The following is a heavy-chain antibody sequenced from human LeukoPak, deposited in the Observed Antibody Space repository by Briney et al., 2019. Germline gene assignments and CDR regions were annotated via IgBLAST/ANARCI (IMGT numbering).Heavy chain of an antibody. CDR1: EFTFSSYW. CDR2: IKEDGSEK. J-gene: IGHJ6*03. Sequence: GGSLRLSCAASEFTFSSYWMSWVRQAPGRGLEWVANIKEDGSEKYYVDSVKGRFTISRDNAKNSLYLQMNSLRAEDTAVYYCARDHRGYSYGSEQYHYYYMDVWGKGTTVTVSS. CDR3: ARDHRGYSYGSEQYHYYYMDV. D-gene: IGHD5-18*01. V-gene: IGHV3-7*01.